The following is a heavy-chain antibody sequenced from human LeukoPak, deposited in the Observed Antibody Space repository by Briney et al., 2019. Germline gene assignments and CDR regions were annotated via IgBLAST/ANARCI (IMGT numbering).Heavy chain of an antibody. V-gene: IGHV3-30-3*01. CDR3: ARGLGVPAAIFSDFDY. D-gene: IGHD2-2*01. Sequence: GRSLRLSCAASGFTFSSYAIRWVRQAPGKGLEWVAVISYDGSNKYYADSVKGRFTISRDNSKNTLYLQMNSLRAEDTAVYYCARGLGVPAAIFSDFDYWGQGTLVTVSS. CDR1: GFTFSSYA. CDR2: ISYDGSNK. J-gene: IGHJ4*02.